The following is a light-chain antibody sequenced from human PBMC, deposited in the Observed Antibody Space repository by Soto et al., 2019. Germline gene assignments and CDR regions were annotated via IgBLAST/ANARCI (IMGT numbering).Light chain of an antibody. CDR3: QRYDNYSMYT. V-gene: IGKV1-5*01. CDR1: QSLSGW. Sequence: DIQMTQSPSTLSASVGDSVTITCRASQSLSGWLAWYQQRPGEAPKVLISDASSLESGVPSRFSGSGSGTDFTLTISSLQPDDSATYYCQRYDNYSMYTFGPGTKLEIK. J-gene: IGKJ2*01. CDR2: DAS.